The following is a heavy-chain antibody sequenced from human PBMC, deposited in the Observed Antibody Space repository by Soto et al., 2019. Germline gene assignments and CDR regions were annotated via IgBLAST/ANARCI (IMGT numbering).Heavy chain of an antibody. CDR3: ARSGKLQYNWNYREYYFDY. CDR1: GFTFSSYG. CDR2: IWYDGSNK. D-gene: IGHD1-7*01. J-gene: IGHJ4*02. V-gene: IGHV3-33*01. Sequence: QVQLVESGGGVVQPGRSLRLSCAASGFTFSSYGMHWVRQAPGKGLEWVAVIWYDGSNKYYADSVKGRFTISRDNSKNTLYLQMNSLRAEDTAVYYCARSGKLQYNWNYREYYFDYWGQGTLVTVSS.